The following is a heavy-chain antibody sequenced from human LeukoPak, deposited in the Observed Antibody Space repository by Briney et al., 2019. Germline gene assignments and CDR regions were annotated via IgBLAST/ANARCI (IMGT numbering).Heavy chain of an antibody. CDR3: ARDNARGGSFSDYLRYFQH. V-gene: IGHV4-4*07. D-gene: IGHD5/OR15-5a*01. Sequence: SETLSLTCSVSGGSINSYYWSWIRQPAGKGLEWIGRIYTSGSTNYNPSLKSRVTISVDTSKNQFSLNLNSVTAADTAVYFCARDNARGGSFSDYLRYFQHWGQGTLVTVSS. CDR2: IYTSGST. J-gene: IGHJ1*01. CDR1: GGSINSYY.